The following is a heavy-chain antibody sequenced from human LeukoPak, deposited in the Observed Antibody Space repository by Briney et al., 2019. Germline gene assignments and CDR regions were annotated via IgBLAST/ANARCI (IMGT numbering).Heavy chain of an antibody. D-gene: IGHD3-22*01. CDR2: ISYDGSNK. J-gene: IGHJ4*02. Sequence: PGRSLRLSCAASGFTFSSYGMHWVRQAPGRGPEWVAVISYDGSNKYYADSVKGRFTISRDNSKNTLYLQMNSLRAEDTAVYYCAKEGDYYDSSGYPDYWGQGTLVTVSS. CDR3: AKEGDYYDSSGYPDY. CDR1: GFTFSSYG. V-gene: IGHV3-30*18.